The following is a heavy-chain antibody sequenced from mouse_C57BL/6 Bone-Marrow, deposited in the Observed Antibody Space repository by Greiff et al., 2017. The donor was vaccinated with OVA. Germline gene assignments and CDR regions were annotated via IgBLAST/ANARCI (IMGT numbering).Heavy chain of an antibody. D-gene: IGHD1-1*01. CDR2: IDPENGDT. J-gene: IGHJ2*01. V-gene: IGHV14-4*01. CDR1: GFNIKDDY. Sequence: EVKLMESGAELVRPGASVKLSCTASGFNIKDDYMHWVKQRPEQGLEWIGWIDPENGDTEYASKFQGKATIIADTSSNTAYLQLSSLTSEDTAVYYCTTPYYYGRGYWGQGTTLTVSS. CDR3: TTPYYYGRGY.